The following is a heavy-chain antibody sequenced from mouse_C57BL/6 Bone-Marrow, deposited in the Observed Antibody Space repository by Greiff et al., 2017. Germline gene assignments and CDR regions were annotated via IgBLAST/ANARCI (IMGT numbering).Heavy chain of an antibody. CDR2: ISNGGGST. CDR1: GFTFSDYY. Sequence: EVQLVESGGGLVQPGGSLKLSCAASGFTFSDYYMNWVRQTPEKRLEWVAYISNGGGSTYYPDTVKGRFTISRDNAKNTRYLQMNRLKSEDTAMYYCARRGFDYWGQGTTLTVSS. V-gene: IGHV5-12*01. CDR3: ARRGFDY. J-gene: IGHJ2*01.